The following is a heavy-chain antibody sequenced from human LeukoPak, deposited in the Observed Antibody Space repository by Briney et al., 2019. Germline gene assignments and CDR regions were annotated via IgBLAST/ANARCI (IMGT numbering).Heavy chain of an antibody. D-gene: IGHD3-9*01. J-gene: IGHJ5*02. CDR1: GGSISSGGYS. Sequence: SQTLSLTCAVSGGSISSGGYSWRWIRQPPGKGLEWIGYIYHSGSTYYNPSRKSRVTISVDRSKNQFSLKLSSVTAADTAVYYCARDPAVRYFDSDNWFDPWGQGTLVTVSS. CDR2: IYHSGST. V-gene: IGHV4-30-2*01. CDR3: ARDPAVRYFDSDNWFDP.